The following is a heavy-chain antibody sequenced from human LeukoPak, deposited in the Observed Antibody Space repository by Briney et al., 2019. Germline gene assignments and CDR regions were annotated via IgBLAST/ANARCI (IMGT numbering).Heavy chain of an antibody. Sequence: SETLSLTCTVSGGSIGSSSYYWGWIRQPPGKGLAWIGSIYYSGSTNYNPSLKSRVTISVDTSKNQFSLKLSSVTAADTAVYYCASLRVGSSFGYQYYIDVWGKGTTVTVSS. CDR1: GGSIGSSSYY. CDR3: ASLRVGSSFGYQYYIDV. V-gene: IGHV4-39*07. D-gene: IGHD6-13*01. J-gene: IGHJ6*03. CDR2: IYYSGST.